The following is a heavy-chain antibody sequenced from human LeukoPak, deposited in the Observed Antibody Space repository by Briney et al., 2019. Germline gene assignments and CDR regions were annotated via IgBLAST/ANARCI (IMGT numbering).Heavy chain of an antibody. V-gene: IGHV1-69*13. CDR1: GYTFTSYD. CDR3: AREALGYCSSTSCAYFDY. J-gene: IGHJ4*02. D-gene: IGHD2-2*01. CDR2: IIPIFGTA. Sequence: GASVKVSCKASGYTFTSYDINWVRQATGQGLEWMGGIIPIFGTANYAQKFQGRVTITADESTSTAYMELSSLRSEDTAVYYCAREALGYCSSTSCAYFDYWGQGTLVTVSS.